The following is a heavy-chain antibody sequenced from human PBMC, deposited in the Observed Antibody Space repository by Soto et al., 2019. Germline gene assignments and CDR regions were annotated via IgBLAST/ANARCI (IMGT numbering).Heavy chain of an antibody. CDR2: ISTYNGNT. Sequence: QVQLVQSGGEVKKPGASVKVSCKASGYNFTSYSITWVRQSPGQGLEWMGWISTYNGNTKSAQKLQGRVTMTTDAATCTAYLELMSLRFDDTAVYYCARADYDILPSYYYLDPWGQGPLVTVSS. D-gene: IGHD3-9*01. V-gene: IGHV1-18*04. CDR1: GYNFTSYS. J-gene: IGHJ5*02. CDR3: ARADYDILPSYYYLDP.